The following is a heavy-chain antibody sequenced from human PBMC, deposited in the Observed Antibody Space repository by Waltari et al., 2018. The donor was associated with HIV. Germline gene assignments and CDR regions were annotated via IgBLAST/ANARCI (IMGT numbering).Heavy chain of an antibody. CDR1: GFTFGDYA. CDR3: VRDLAWRAFDV. J-gene: IGHJ3*01. CDR2: IRSKTSGETR. Sequence: QLVESGGALIQPGRSLRLSCTASGFTFGDYAMNWVRQSAGEGLEWVGFIRSKTSGETREYAASVKGRFSISRDDSKGMVYLQMNSLRADDTALYYCVRDLAWRAFDVWGQGTMVTVSS. V-gene: IGHV3-49*04. D-gene: IGHD3-3*01.